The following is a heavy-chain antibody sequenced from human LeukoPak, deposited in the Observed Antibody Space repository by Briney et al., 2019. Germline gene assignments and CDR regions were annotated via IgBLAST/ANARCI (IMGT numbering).Heavy chain of an antibody. Sequence: ASVKVSCKASGYPFTRYYMHWVRQAPGQGLEWMGIINPSGGSTSYAQKFQGRVTMTRDMSTSTVYMELSSLRSEDTAVYYCARGSSGYYPKYYFDYWGQGTLVTVSS. CDR2: INPSGGST. CDR1: GYPFTRYY. D-gene: IGHD3-22*01. CDR3: ARGSSGYYPKYYFDY. J-gene: IGHJ4*02. V-gene: IGHV1-46*01.